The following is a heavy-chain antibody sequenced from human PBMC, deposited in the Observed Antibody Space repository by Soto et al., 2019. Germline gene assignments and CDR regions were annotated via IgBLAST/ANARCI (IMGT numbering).Heavy chain of an antibody. CDR2: IYYSGST. Sequence: SETLSLTCTVSGGSISSYYWSWIRQPPGKGLEWIGYIYYSGSTNYNPSLKSRVTISVDTSKNQFSLKLSSVTAADTAVYYCARALYDFWSGSCFDTWGQGTLVTVSS. CDR3: ARALYDFWSGSCFDT. CDR1: GGSISSYY. D-gene: IGHD3-3*01. V-gene: IGHV4-59*01. J-gene: IGHJ4*02.